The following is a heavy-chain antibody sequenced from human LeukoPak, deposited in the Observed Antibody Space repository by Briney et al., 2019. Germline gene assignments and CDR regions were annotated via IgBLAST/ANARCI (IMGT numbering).Heavy chain of an antibody. CDR2: INHSGST. CDR1: GGSFSGYC. J-gene: IGHJ3*02. D-gene: IGHD6-13*01. CDR3: ARGRRGIATSPFDI. V-gene: IGHV4-34*01. Sequence: PSETLSLTCAVYGGSFSGYCWSWIRQPPGKGLEWIGEINHSGSTNYNPSLKSRVTISVDTSKNQFSLKLSSVTAADTAVYYCARGRRGIATSPFDIWGQGTMVTVSS.